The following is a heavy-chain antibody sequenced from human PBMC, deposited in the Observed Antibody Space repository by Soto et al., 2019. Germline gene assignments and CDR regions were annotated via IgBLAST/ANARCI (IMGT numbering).Heavy chain of an antibody. Sequence: QVQLVQSGAEMKKPGASVKVSCKASGYTFTSYDVNWVRQATGQGLEWMGWMNPNSGNTGYAQKFLGRVTMTRNTSISTAYMELSSLRSEDTAGYYCAREITDYGMDVWGQGTTVTVSS. D-gene: IGHD3-16*01. CDR2: MNPNSGNT. CDR1: GYTFTSYD. V-gene: IGHV1-8*01. CDR3: AREITDYGMDV. J-gene: IGHJ6*02.